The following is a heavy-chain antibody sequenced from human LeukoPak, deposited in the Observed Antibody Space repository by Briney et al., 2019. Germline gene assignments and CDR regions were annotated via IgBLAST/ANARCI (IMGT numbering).Heavy chain of an antibody. Sequence: TGRSLRLSCAASGFIFSSYGMHWVRQAPGKGLEWVAVISYDGSNKYYADSVKGRFTISRDNSKNTLYLQMNSLRAEDTTVYYCAKDHYYGSGSYYKPPVLDYWGQGTLVTVSP. D-gene: IGHD3-10*01. CDR3: AKDHYYGSGSYYKPPVLDY. CDR1: GFIFSSYG. CDR2: ISYDGSNK. V-gene: IGHV3-30*18. J-gene: IGHJ4*02.